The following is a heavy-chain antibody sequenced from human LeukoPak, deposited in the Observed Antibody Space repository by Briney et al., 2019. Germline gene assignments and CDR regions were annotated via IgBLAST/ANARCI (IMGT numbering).Heavy chain of an antibody. CDR2: IYYRGST. Sequence: PSETLSLTCILSDGSLSIYYWSWIRPPPGKGLEWVGYIYYRGSTNYNPSPQTRVTISVDAFKNQFSLKLSSVTAADTAGYYCARGRGYCSSTSCYEYYYYYYMDVWGKGTTVTVSS. CDR1: DGSLSIYY. V-gene: IGHV4-59*01. J-gene: IGHJ6*03. D-gene: IGHD2-2*01. CDR3: ARGRGYCSSTSCYEYYYYYYMDV.